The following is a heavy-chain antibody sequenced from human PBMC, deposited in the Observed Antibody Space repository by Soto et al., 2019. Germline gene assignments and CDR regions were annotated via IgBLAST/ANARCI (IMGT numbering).Heavy chain of an antibody. J-gene: IGHJ6*03. V-gene: IGHV4-39*01. Sequence: SETLSLTCTVSGCSISSSSYYWGWIRQPPGKGLEWIGSIYYSGSTYYNPSLKSRVTISVDTSKNQFSLKLSSVTAADTAVYYCARRLYYYYYYMDVWGKGTTVTVSS. CDR1: GCSISSSSYY. CDR2: IYYSGST. CDR3: ARRLYYYYYYMDV.